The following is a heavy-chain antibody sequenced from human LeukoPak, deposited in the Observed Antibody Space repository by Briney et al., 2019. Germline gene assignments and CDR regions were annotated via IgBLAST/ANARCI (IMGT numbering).Heavy chain of an antibody. CDR3: ARSELLWFGGVNSGFDY. CDR1: GGSISSYY. D-gene: IGHD3-10*01. CDR2: IYYSGST. V-gene: IGHV4-59*01. J-gene: IGHJ4*02. Sequence: SETLSLTCTVSGGSISSYYWSWIRQPPGKGLEWIGYIYYSGSTNYNPSLKSRVTISLDTSKNQFSLKLSSVTAADTAVYYCARSELLWFGGVNSGFDYWGQGTLVTVSS.